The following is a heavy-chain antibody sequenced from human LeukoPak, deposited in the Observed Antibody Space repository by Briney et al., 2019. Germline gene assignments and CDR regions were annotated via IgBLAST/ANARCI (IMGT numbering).Heavy chain of an antibody. V-gene: IGHV1-18*01. CDR3: AREGGVGPTAPPDYYSYQNDV. CDR1: GYTFISYG. D-gene: IGHD1-26*01. CDR2: ISPYSGKT. Sequence: ASVKVSCKASGYTFISYGITWVRQAPGQGLEWMGWISPYSGKTNFHPMLHGTVTLPPVTSTRTAYMELRSLRSDDTAVYYCAREGGVGPTAPPDYYSYQNDVWGRGTTVTVSS. J-gene: IGHJ6*03.